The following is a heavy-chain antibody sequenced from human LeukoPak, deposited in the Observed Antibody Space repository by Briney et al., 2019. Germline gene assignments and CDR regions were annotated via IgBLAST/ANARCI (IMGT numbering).Heavy chain of an antibody. CDR2: ISGSGGST. D-gene: IGHD1-26*01. Sequence: GGSLRLSCAASGFTFSSYAMSWVRQAPGKGLEWVSAISGSGGSTYYADSVKGRFTISRDNSKNTLYPQMNSLRAEDTAVYYCAESGMIDPGSYSPTYYFDYWGQGALVTVSS. J-gene: IGHJ4*02. CDR3: AESGMIDPGSYSPTYYFDY. V-gene: IGHV3-23*01. CDR1: GFTFSSYA.